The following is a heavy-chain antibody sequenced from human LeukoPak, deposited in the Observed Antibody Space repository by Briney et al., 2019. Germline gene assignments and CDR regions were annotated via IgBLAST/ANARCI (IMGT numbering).Heavy chain of an antibody. J-gene: IGHJ6*03. CDR1: GFTFSSYS. CDR2: ISSSSSTI. CDR3: ARSSSWPLVDMDV. V-gene: IGHV3-48*01. D-gene: IGHD6-6*01. Sequence: GGTLRLSCAAWGFTFSSYSMNWVRQARGKGREWGSDISSSSSTIYYADSVKGRFNISRDNDKNSLYVQMNSLRAEDTAVYYCARSSSWPLVDMDVWGKGTTVTVSS.